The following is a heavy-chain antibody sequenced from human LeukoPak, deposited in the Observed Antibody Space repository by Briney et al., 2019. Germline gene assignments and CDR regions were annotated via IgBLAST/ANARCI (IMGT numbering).Heavy chain of an antibody. CDR2: LSFVTTYI. V-gene: IGHV3-21*01. D-gene: IGHD3-16*01. Sequence: PGGSLRLSCAASGFTFSSYWMHWVRQAPGKGLEWVSSLSFVTTYIYYAESVKGRFTVSRDNAKNSLYLQMNSLRAEDTAVYYCARAADHHGGFDYWGPGTLVTVSS. CDR1: GFTFSSYW. J-gene: IGHJ4*02. CDR3: ARAADHHGGFDY.